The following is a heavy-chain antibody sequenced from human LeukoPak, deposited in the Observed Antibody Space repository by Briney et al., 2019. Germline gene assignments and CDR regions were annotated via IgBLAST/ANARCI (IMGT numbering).Heavy chain of an antibody. D-gene: IGHD1-1*01. CDR1: GGSFSGYY. CDR3: ARGVRPYYFDY. V-gene: IGHV4-34*01. J-gene: IGHJ4*02. CDR2: INHSGST. Sequence: SETLSLTCAVYGGSFSGYYWSWIRQPPGKGLEWIGEINHSGSTNYNPSLKSRVTISVDTSKNQFSLKLSSVTAADTAVYYCARGVRPYYFDYWGQGTLVTVSS.